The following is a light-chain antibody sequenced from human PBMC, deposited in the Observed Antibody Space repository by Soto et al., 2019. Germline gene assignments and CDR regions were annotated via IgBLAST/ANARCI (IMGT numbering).Light chain of an antibody. Sequence: DIQMTQSPSSLSASVGDRVTISCQASQDIRDSLNWYQQKPGKAPNLLIYGTSNLETGVPSSFSGSGSGTDFTFTISSLQPDDIATSYCQQYDSLPLTFGGGTKVEIK. V-gene: IGKV1-33*01. CDR2: GTS. J-gene: IGKJ4*01. CDR1: QDIRDS. CDR3: QQYDSLPLT.